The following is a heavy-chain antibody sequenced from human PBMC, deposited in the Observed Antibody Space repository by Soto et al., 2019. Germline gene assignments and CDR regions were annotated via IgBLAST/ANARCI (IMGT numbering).Heavy chain of an antibody. V-gene: IGHV3-74*01. CDR1: GFTLSGRS. Sequence: EVQLVESGGGLVQPGGSLRLSCAASGFTLSGRSMHWVRQAPGKGLVWVSGIDNAGTDSTYADSVKGRFTSSRDNAKNMLYLQMTSLSVEGTAVYYCARGWFGPDVWGKGNTVTVSS. CDR3: ARGWFGPDV. J-gene: IGHJ6*04. D-gene: IGHD3-10*01. CDR2: IDNAGTDS.